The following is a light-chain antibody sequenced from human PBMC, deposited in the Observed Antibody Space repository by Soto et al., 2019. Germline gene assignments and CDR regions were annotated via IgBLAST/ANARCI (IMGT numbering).Light chain of an antibody. Sequence: EIVLTQSPATLSLSPGERATLSCRASQSVSSYLAWYQQKPGQAPRLLIYGASSRATGIPDRFSGTGSETDFTLTISRLEPEDFAVYYCQQYGSSYPWTFGQGTKVDIK. CDR1: QSVSSY. V-gene: IGKV3-20*01. CDR3: QQYGSSYPWT. CDR2: GAS. J-gene: IGKJ1*01.